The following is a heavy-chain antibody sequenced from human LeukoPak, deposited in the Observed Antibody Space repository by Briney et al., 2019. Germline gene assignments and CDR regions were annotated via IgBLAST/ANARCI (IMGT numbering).Heavy chain of an antibody. J-gene: IGHJ4*02. CDR2: IYYSGST. CDR1: GGSISSYY. D-gene: IGHD2-2*01. Sequence: SETLSLTCTVSGGSISSYYWSWIRQPPGKGLEWIGYIYYSGSTNYNPSLKSRVTISVDTSKNQFSLKLSSVTAADTAVYYCARPQYCSSTSCYWGNWGQGTLVTVSS. V-gene: IGHV4-59*08. CDR3: ARPQYCSSTSCYWGN.